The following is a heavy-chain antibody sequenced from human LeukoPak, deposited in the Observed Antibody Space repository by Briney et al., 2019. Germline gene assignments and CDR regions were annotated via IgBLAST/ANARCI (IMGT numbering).Heavy chain of an antibody. V-gene: IGHV4-4*07. CDR3: ARHHVLLWFGELSILLPDRRLEPEWHNWFDP. CDR2: IYASGST. J-gene: IGHJ5*02. CDR1: GASISRYY. D-gene: IGHD3-10*01. Sequence: SETLSLTCSVSGASISRYYWSWIRQPAGQGLEWIGHIYASGSTNYNPSLKSRVTVSIDTSKNHFSLKLDSVTAADTAVYYCARHHVLLWFGELSILLPDRRLEPEWHNWFDPWGQGTLVTVSS.